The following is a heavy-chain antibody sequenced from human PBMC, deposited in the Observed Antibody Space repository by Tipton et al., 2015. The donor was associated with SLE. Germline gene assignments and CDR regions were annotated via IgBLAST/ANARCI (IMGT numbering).Heavy chain of an antibody. CDR1: GFTFSSYW. J-gene: IGHJ5*02. V-gene: IGHV3-74*01. CDR2: INSDGSST. CDR3: ARGAQYSSLIDP. Sequence: SLRLSCAASGFTFSSYWMHWVRQAPGKGLVWVSRINSDGSSTTYADSVKGRFTISRDNAKNTVYLQMNSLRAEDTAVYYCARGAQYSSLIDPGGHGTLVTVSS. D-gene: IGHD6-19*01.